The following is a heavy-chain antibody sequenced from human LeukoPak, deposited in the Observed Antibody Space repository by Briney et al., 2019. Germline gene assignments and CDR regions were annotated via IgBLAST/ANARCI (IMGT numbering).Heavy chain of an antibody. CDR1: GGSISSSSYY. CDR3: ARASPPHYGDYGRSAFDI. J-gene: IGHJ3*02. D-gene: IGHD4-17*01. CDR2: IYYSGST. Sequence: NPSETLSLTCTVSGGSISSSSYYWGWIRQPPGKGLEWIGSIYYSGSTYYNPSLKSRVTISVDTSKNQFSLKLSSVTAADTAVYYCARASPPHYGDYGRSAFDIWGQGTMVTVSS. V-gene: IGHV4-39*07.